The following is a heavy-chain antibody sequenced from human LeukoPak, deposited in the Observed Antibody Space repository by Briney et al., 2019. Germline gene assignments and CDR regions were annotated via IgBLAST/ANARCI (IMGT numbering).Heavy chain of an antibody. CDR3: AKGYSGYDPNDY. V-gene: IGHV3-30*18. J-gene: IGHJ4*02. D-gene: IGHD5-12*01. CDR2: ISYDGSNK. CDR1: GFTFSSYG. Sequence: PGGSLRLSCAASGFTFSSYGMHWVRQAPGKGLEWVAVISYDGSNKYYADSVKGRFTISRDNSKNTLYLQMNSLRAEDTAVYYCAKGYSGYDPNDYWGQGTLVTVSS.